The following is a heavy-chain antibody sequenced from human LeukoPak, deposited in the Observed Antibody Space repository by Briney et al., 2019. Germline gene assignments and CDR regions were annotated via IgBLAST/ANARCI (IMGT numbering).Heavy chain of an antibody. Sequence: SKTLSLTCTVSGGSISSYYWSWIRQPPGKGLEWIGYIYYSGSTNYNPSLKSRVTISVDTSKNQFSLKLSSVTAADTAVYYCAREKQQLGYDAFDIWGQGTMVTVSS. CDR2: IYYSGST. D-gene: IGHD6-13*01. CDR3: AREKQQLGYDAFDI. CDR1: GGSISSYY. V-gene: IGHV4-59*01. J-gene: IGHJ3*02.